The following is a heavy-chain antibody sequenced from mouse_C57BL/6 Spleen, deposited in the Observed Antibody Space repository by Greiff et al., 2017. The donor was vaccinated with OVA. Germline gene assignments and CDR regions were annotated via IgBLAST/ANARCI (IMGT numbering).Heavy chain of an antibody. CDR1: GYSFTGYY. J-gene: IGHJ1*03. Sequence: VQLQQSGPELVKPGASVKISCKASGYSFTGYYMNWVKQSPEKSLEWIGEINPSTGGTTYNQKFKAKATLTVDKSSSTAYMQLKSLTSEDSAVYYCASVTMAGSKDWYFDVWGTGTTVTVSS. D-gene: IGHD1-1*01. V-gene: IGHV1-42*01. CDR3: ASVTMAGSKDWYFDV. CDR2: INPSTGGT.